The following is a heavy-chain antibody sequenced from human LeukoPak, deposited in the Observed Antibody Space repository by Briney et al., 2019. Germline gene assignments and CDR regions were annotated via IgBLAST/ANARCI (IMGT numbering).Heavy chain of an antibody. CDR3: VRHDGRGGNTMGALDS. CDR2: IYYGRTA. V-gene: IGHV4-39*01. Sequence: SETLSLTCTVSAGSISSSSHHWGWIRQSPGKGLEWIGAIYYGRTAHYNPSLNSRVTISVATSTNQFSLQLNSVTAADTAVYYCVRHDGRGGNTMGALDSWGQGSLVTVSS. D-gene: IGHD3-3*01. J-gene: IGHJ4*02. CDR1: AGSISSSSHH.